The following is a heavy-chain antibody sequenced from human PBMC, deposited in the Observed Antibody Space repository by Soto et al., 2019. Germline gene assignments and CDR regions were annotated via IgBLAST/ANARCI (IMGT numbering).Heavy chain of an antibody. Sequence: QVQLVESGGGVVQPGRSLRLSCAASGFTFSSYGMHWVRQAPGKGLEWVAVISYDGSNKYYADSVKGRFTISRDNSKNTLYRQMNSVRAEDTAVYYCAKDAMTYYYDSSASDYWGQGTLVTVSS. CDR3: AKDAMTYYYDSSASDY. CDR2: ISYDGSNK. D-gene: IGHD3-22*01. V-gene: IGHV3-30*18. CDR1: GFTFSSYG. J-gene: IGHJ4*02.